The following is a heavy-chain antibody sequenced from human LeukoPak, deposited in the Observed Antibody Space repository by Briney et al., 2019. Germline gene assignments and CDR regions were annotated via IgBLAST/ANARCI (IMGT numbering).Heavy chain of an antibody. CDR1: GLAVSSNY. CDR3: ARPLAGADGMDV. D-gene: IGHD1-26*01. J-gene: IGHJ6*02. Sequence: PGVSRRLSCAASGLAVSSNYMSWLPQAPGKGQEWVSIIYSGGETDYTDSVKGRFTISRDNSRNTLYLHMGSLRPEDMAVYYCARPLAGADGMDVWGQGTTVTVSS. V-gene: IGHV3-66*01. CDR2: IYSGGET.